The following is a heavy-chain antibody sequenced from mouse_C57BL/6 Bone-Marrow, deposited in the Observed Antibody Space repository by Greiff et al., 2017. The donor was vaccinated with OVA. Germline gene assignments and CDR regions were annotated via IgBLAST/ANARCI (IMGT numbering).Heavy chain of an antibody. V-gene: IGHV1-47*01. D-gene: IGHD2-10*02. Sequence: VKLQESGAELVKPGASVKMSCKASGYTFTTYPIEWMKQNHGKSLEWIGNFHPYNDDTKYNEKFKGKATLTVEKSSSTVYLELSRLTSDDSAVYYCARKVYGNYNGLAYWGQGTLVTVSA. CDR2: FHPYNDDT. CDR1: GYTFTTYP. CDR3: ARKVYGNYNGLAY. J-gene: IGHJ3*01.